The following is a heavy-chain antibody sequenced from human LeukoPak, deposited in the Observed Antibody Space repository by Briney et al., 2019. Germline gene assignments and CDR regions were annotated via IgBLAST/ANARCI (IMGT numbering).Heavy chain of an antibody. CDR2: IYYRGTT. V-gene: IGHV4-59*12. CDR1: GDSIDSYY. D-gene: IGHD5-12*01. CDR3: ARLPRYGGYDHFDY. J-gene: IGHJ4*02. Sequence: SETLSLTCTVSGDSIDSYYWSWIRQPPGKGLEWIGYIYYRGTTSYNPFLKSRVTISVDTSKNQFSLRLNSVTAADTAVYYCARLPRYGGYDHFDYWGQGILVIVSS.